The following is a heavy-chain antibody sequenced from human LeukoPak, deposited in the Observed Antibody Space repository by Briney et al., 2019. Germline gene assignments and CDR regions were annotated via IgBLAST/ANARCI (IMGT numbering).Heavy chain of an antibody. CDR2: IYSGGAA. CDR1: GFTVSSTY. D-gene: IGHD6-19*01. J-gene: IGHJ4*02. CDR3: ARVAVAYFDY. V-gene: IGHV3-66*01. Sequence: GGSLRLSCAASGFTVSSTYMGWVRQAPGKGLEWVSVIYSGGAAYYPDSVRGRFIISRDRSKNTLYLQMNDLRAEDTAVYYCARVAVAYFDYWGQGTLVTVSS.